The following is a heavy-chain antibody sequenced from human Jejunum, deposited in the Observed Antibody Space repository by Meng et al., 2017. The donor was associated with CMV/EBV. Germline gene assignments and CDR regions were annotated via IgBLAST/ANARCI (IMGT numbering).Heavy chain of an antibody. CDR2: MNTKTGNP. CDR3: AKDRVGAAKDVDY. D-gene: IGHD2-15*01. CDR1: GYTFTTYA. J-gene: IGHJ4*02. Sequence: KASGYTFTTYAINWVRQAPGQGLEWMGWMNTKTGNPTYAQGFTGRFVFSLDTSVSTAYLQIESLKAEDTAVYYCAKDRVGAAKDVDYWGQGTLVTVSS. V-gene: IGHV7-4-1*01.